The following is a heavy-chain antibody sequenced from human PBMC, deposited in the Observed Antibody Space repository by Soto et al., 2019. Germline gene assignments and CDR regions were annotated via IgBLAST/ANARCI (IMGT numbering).Heavy chain of an antibody. D-gene: IGHD1-1*01. Sequence: QVQLVESGGGVVQTGRSLRLSCAASGFTFSSYGMHWVRQAPGKELEWVTVISYDGNVAYYADSVKGRFTISRDNSKNTLYLQMNSLRTEDTAMYYCAKEGPITNWYFDYWGQGTLVTVSS. V-gene: IGHV3-30*18. J-gene: IGHJ4*02. CDR3: AKEGPITNWYFDY. CDR2: ISYDGNVA. CDR1: GFTFSSYG.